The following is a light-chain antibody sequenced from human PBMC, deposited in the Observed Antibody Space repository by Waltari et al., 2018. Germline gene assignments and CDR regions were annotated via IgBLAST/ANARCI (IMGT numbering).Light chain of an antibody. CDR1: SSDFGRYNL. CDR2: EGS. V-gene: IGLV2-23*01. J-gene: IGLJ2*01. Sequence: QSALTQPASVSGSPGQSITISCTGTSSDFGRYNLFSWYQQHPGKAPKLMIYEGSKRPSGISNRFSGSKSANTASLTISGLQAEDEADYYCCSYAGSSSVVFGGGTKLTVL. CDR3: CSYAGSSSVV.